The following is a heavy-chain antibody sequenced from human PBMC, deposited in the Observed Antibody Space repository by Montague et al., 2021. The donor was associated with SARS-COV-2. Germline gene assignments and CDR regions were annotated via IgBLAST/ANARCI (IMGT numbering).Heavy chain of an antibody. CDR3: ARRPSSGWSFDY. Sequence: SETLSLTCAVSGDSITRDWWSWVRQPPGKGLEWIGEIYHTGTTNYNPSLRSRVTISMDRSRNQVSLSLNFVTAADTAVYYCARRPSSGWSFDYWGQGTQVSVSS. CDR2: IYHTGTT. J-gene: IGHJ4*02. V-gene: IGHV4-4*02. D-gene: IGHD6-19*01. CDR1: GDSITRDW.